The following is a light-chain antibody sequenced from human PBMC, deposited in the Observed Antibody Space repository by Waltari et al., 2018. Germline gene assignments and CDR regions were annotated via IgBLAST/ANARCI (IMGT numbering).Light chain of an antibody. J-gene: IGLJ1*01. CDR1: STDVGGYNY. V-gene: IGLV2-14*01. CDR2: EVS. CDR3: SSYTSSSTL. Sequence: QSALTHPASLAGSPGQSITISCTGTSTDVGGYNYVSCYQQHPGKAPKLMIYEVSNRPSGVSNRFAGSKSGNTASLTISGLQAEDEADYYCSSYTSSSTLFGTGTKVTVL.